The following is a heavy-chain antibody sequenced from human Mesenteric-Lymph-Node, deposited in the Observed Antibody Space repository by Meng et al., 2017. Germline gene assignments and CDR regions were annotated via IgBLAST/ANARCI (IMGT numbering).Heavy chain of an antibody. D-gene: IGHD3-16*02. J-gene: IGHJ4*02. Sequence: GESLKISCAASGFTFSSYAMHWVRQAPGKGLEWVAVISYDGSNKYYADSVKGRFTISRDNSKNTLYLQMNSLRAEDTAVYYCARGVSQNYDYVWGSYRYNGDFDYWGQGTLVTVSS. CDR1: GFTFSSYA. V-gene: IGHV3-30*07. CDR3: ARGVSQNYDYVWGSYRYNGDFDY. CDR2: ISYDGSNK.